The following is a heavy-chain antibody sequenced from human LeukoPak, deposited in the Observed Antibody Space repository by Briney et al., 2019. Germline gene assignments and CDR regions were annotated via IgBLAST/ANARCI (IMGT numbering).Heavy chain of an antibody. CDR2: ISYDGSNK. J-gene: IGHJ4*02. D-gene: IGHD1-26*01. V-gene: IGHV3-30-3*01. CDR1: GFTFSGSA. Sequence: SGGSLRLSCAASGFTFSGSAMHWVRQAPGKGLEWVAVISYDGSNKYYADSVKGRFTISRDNSKNTLYLQMNSLRAEDTAVYYCALSGSYYLYYFDYWGQGTLVTVSS. CDR3: ALSGSYYLYYFDY.